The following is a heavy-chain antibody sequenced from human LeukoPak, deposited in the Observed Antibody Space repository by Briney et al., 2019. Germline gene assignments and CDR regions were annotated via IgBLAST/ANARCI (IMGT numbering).Heavy chain of an antibody. CDR1: GYTFTGYY. D-gene: IGHD1-1*01. Sequence: AASVKVSCKASGYTFTGYYMHWVRQAPGQGLEWMGWINPNSGGTNYAQKFQGRVTMTRDTSISTAYMELSRLRSDDTAVYYCARRYGHIYYYYMDVWGKGTTVTVSS. J-gene: IGHJ6*03. CDR3: ARRYGHIYYYYMDV. V-gene: IGHV1-2*02. CDR2: INPNSGGT.